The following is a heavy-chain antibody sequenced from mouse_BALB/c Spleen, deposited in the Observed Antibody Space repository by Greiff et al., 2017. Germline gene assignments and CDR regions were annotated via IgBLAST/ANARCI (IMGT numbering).Heavy chain of an antibody. Sequence: EVKLMESGGGLVQPGGSRKLSCAASGFTFSSFGMHWVRQAPEKGLEWVAYISSGSSTIYYADTVKGRFTISRDNPKNTLFLQMTSLRSEDTAMYYCARSTVVADFDYWGQGTTLTVSS. J-gene: IGHJ2*01. CDR2: ISSGSSTI. V-gene: IGHV5-17*02. CDR1: GFTFSSFG. D-gene: IGHD1-1*01. CDR3: ARSTVVADFDY.